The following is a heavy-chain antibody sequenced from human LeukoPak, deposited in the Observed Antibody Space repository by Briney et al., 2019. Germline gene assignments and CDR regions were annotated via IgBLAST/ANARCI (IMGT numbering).Heavy chain of an antibody. Sequence: GGSLRLSCAASGFTFSNAWMSWVRQAPGKGLEWVAHINQDGSEEHYMDSVKARFIISRDNAKNSLSLQMDSLRAEDTAVYYCVRDGGVSGYDLLDYWGQGTLVNVSS. CDR3: VRDGGVSGYDLLDY. V-gene: IGHV3-7*01. J-gene: IGHJ4*02. CDR2: INQDGSEE. D-gene: IGHD5-12*01. CDR1: GFTFSNAW.